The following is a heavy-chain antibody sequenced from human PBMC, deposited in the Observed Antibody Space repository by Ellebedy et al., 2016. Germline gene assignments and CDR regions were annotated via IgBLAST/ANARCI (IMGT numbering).Heavy chain of an antibody. V-gene: IGHV3-30*18. D-gene: IGHD3-9*01. CDR1: GFTFTTYG. CDR3: AKDFEMTHFDY. CDR2: ISYHGNDK. J-gene: IGHJ4*02. Sequence: GGSLRLXCAASGFTFTTYGMHWVRQAPGKGLEWVAIISYHGNDKLYADSVKGRFTISRDNSKNTLYLQMNSLRAEDTAVYYCAKDFEMTHFDYWGQGTLVTVSS.